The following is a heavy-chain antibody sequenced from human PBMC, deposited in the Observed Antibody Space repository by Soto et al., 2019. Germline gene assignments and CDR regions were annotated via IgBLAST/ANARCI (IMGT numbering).Heavy chain of an antibody. J-gene: IGHJ4*02. CDR1: GGSISTSSYF. Sequence: SETLSLTCSVSGGSISTSSYFWGWIRQPPGKGLEWVGAVHYSGSANYRSSLQSRVTISVDTSQNQFSLRLRSVTAADTAVYFCVSDGDTCSGSDCYRSFDYWGQGTLVTVSS. CDR2: VHYSGSA. D-gene: IGHD5-12*01. CDR3: VSDGDTCSGSDCYRSFDY. V-gene: IGHV4-39*01.